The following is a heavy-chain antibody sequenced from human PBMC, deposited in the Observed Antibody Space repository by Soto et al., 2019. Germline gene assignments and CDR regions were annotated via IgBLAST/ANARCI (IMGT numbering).Heavy chain of an antibody. J-gene: IGHJ4*02. CDR3: ARGLNGYLHYFDY. D-gene: IGHD5-18*01. V-gene: IGHV1-3*01. CDR1: GYTFTGYY. CDR2: INAGNGNT. Sequence: SVKVSCKASGYTFTGYYMHWVRQAPGQRLEWMGWINAGNGNTKYSQKFQGRVTITRDTSASTAYMELSSLRSEDTAVYYCARGLNGYLHYFDYWGQGTPVTVSS.